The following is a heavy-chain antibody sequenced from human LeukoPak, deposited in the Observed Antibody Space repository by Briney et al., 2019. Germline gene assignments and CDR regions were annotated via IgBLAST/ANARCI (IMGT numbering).Heavy chain of an antibody. V-gene: IGHV1-18*01. CDR3: ARDPQDYYDSSGDHYFDY. Sequence: ASVKVSCKAPGYPFTSYGISWVRQAPGQGLEWMGWISAYNGNTNYAQKFQGRVTITPDESTSTAYMELSSLRSEDTAVYYCARDPQDYYDSSGDHYFDYWGQGTLVTVSS. CDR2: ISAYNGNT. D-gene: IGHD3-22*01. J-gene: IGHJ4*02. CDR1: GYPFTSYG.